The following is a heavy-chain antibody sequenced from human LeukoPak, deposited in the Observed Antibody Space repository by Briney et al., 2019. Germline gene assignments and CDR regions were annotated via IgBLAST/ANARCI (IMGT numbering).Heavy chain of an antibody. D-gene: IGHD1-26*01. J-gene: IGHJ1*01. CDR2: INHSGST. Sequence: SETLSLTCTVSGGSISSGGYYWSWIRQPPGKGLEWIGEINHSGSTNYNPSLKSRVTISVDTSKNQFSLKLSSVTAADTAVYYCARRELWLKYFQHWGQGTLVTVSS. V-gene: IGHV4-39*07. CDR3: ARRELWLKYFQH. CDR1: GGSISSGGYY.